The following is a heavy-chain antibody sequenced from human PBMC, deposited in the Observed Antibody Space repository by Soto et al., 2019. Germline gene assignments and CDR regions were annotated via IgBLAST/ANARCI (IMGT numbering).Heavy chain of an antibody. CDR2: ISGSGGRP. CDR1: GFTFTSNA. CDR3: AKSPDCSSTSCYHDAFDI. D-gene: IGHD2-2*01. J-gene: IGHJ3*02. V-gene: IGHV3-23*01. Sequence: EVQLLESGGGLVQPGGPLGPPFAPPGFTFTSNALTWVPKPPGRGLEGVPAISGSGGRPYYADSVKGRFTISRDNSKNTLYLQMNSLRAEDTAVYYCAKSPDCSSTSCYHDAFDIWGQGTMVTVSS.